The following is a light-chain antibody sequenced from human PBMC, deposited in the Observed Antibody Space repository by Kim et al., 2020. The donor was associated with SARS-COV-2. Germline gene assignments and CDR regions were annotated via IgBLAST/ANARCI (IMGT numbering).Light chain of an antibody. CDR2: ETS. Sequence: EIVLTQSPATLSLSPGERATLSCRASQTITTYLAWYQQKPGQPPRLLIYETSTRAAGVPARFTGSGSGTDFTLTISSLDPEDFAIYYWQQSSSLPPVLTFGGGTKVDIK. CDR3: QQSSSLPPVLT. V-gene: IGKV3-11*01. CDR1: QTITTY. J-gene: IGKJ4*01.